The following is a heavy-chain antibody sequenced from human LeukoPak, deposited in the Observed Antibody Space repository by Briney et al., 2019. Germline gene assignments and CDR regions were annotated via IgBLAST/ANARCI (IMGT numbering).Heavy chain of an antibody. CDR3: AREGYDIVVADAFDI. Sequence: GGSLRLSCAASGFTFSSYAMHWVRQAPGKGLEWVAVIPYDGSNKYYADSVKGRFTISRDNSKNTLYLQMNSLRAEDTAVYYCAREGYDIVVADAFDIWGQGTMVTVSS. D-gene: IGHD2-15*01. J-gene: IGHJ3*02. CDR1: GFTFSSYA. V-gene: IGHV3-30-3*01. CDR2: IPYDGSNK.